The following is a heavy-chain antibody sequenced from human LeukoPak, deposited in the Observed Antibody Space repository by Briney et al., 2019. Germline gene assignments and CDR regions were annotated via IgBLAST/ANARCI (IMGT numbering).Heavy chain of an antibody. J-gene: IGHJ3*02. CDR2: IIPIFGTA. D-gene: IGHD3-22*01. V-gene: IGHV1-69*05. CDR3: ARGDYYYDSSDRWDAFDI. Sequence: GSSVKVSCKASGGTFSSYAISWVRQAPGQGLEWMGGIIPIFGTANYAQKFQGRVTITTDESTSTAYMELSSQRSEDTAVYYCARGDYYYDSSDRWDAFDIWGQGTMVTVSS. CDR1: GGTFSSYA.